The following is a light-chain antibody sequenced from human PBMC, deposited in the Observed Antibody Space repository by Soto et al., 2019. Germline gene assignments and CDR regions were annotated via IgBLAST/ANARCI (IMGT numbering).Light chain of an antibody. CDR3: QQYNTYPWT. CDR2: AAS. Sequence: DIQMTQSPSTLSASVGDRVTITCRASQTISTWLAWYQQKPGKAPKLLIYAASNLEGGVPSRFSGSASGTEFTLTISSLQPDDFATYYCQQYNTYPWTFGQGTKVEIK. CDR1: QTISTW. J-gene: IGKJ1*01. V-gene: IGKV1-5*03.